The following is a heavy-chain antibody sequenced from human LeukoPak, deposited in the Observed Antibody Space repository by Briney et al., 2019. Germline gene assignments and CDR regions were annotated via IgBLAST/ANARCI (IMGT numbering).Heavy chain of an antibody. V-gene: IGHV1-3*01. J-gene: IGHJ4*02. CDR3: ARGIEASSGWYVIDY. CDR2: INAGNGNT. D-gene: IGHD6-19*01. CDR1: GYTFTSYA. Sequence: ASVKVSCKASGYTFTSYAMHWVRQAPGQRLEWMGWINAGNGNTKYSQKFQGRVTITRDTSASTGYMELSSLRYEDTAVYYCARGIEASSGWYVIDYWGQGTLVTVSS.